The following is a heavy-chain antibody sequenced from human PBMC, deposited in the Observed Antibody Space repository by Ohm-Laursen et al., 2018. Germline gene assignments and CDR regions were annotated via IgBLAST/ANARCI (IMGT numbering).Heavy chain of an antibody. J-gene: IGHJ4*02. CDR3: AREELESSGWAD. CDR1: GFTFSSYW. Sequence: GSLRLSCAASGFTFSSYWMTWVRQASGKGLEWVANIKEDGSVKQYVDSVKGRFTISRDNAKNTLYLQMNSLRAKDTAVYYCAREELESSGWADWGQGTLVTVSS. V-gene: IGHV3-7*01. D-gene: IGHD6-19*01. CDR2: IKEDGSVK.